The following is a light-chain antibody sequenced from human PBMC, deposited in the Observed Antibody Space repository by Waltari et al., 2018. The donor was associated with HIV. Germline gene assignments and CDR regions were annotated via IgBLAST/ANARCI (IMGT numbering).Light chain of an antibody. CDR2: DNK. Sequence: QSVLTQPPSVSAAPGRKASIYCSGTNSNLGTTYVSWYQQLPGTAPKPLIYDNKKRPSGIPDGFAGAKSGTSATLGITGLQTGDEADYYCGTWDSSLSAGVFGGGTKLTVL. CDR3: GTWDSSLSAGV. CDR1: NSNLGTTY. V-gene: IGLV1-51*01. J-gene: IGLJ2*01.